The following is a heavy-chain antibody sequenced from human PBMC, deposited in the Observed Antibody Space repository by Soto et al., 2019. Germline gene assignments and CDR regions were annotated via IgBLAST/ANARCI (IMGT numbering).Heavy chain of an antibody. V-gene: IGHV1-69*06. CDR3: ASGPDYDILTGPPLYYYGMDV. D-gene: IGHD3-9*01. J-gene: IGHJ6*02. CDR1: GVTFSSYA. CDR2: IIPIFGTA. Sequence: ASVKVSCMASGVTFSSYAISCVRQAPRQVLDWMGGIIPIFGTANYAQKFQGRVTITADKSTSTAYMELSSLRSEDTAVYYCASGPDYDILTGPPLYYYGMDVWGQGTTVTVSS.